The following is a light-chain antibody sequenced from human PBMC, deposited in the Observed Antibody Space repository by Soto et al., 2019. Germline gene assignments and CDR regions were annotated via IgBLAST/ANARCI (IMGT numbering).Light chain of an antibody. J-gene: IGLJ2*01. CDR3: SSYTSGNTAVI. CDR1: RSDIGTYNY. CDR2: EVN. V-gene: IGLV2-14*01. Sequence: QSALTQPASMSASPGQSITFSCTGARSDIGTYNYVSWYQQHPGKVPRLILYEVNNRPSGISNRFSGSKSGNTASLTISGLQPEDEADYYCSSYTSGNTAVIFGGGTKLTVL.